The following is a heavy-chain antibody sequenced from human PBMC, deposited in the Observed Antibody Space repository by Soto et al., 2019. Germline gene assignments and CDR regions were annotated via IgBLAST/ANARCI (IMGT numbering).Heavy chain of an antibody. J-gene: IGHJ5*02. Sequence: SETLSLTCAVYGGSFSGYYWSWIRQPPGKGLEWIGEINHSGSTNYNPSLESRVTISVDTSKNQFSLKLSSVTAADTAVYYCARGTVVAPTIAAAGLKWFDPWGQGTLVTVSS. CDR1: GGSFSGYY. D-gene: IGHD6-13*01. CDR2: INHSGST. CDR3: ARGTVVAPTIAAAGLKWFDP. V-gene: IGHV4-34*01.